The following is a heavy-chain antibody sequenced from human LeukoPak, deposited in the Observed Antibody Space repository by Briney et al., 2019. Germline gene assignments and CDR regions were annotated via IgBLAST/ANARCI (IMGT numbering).Heavy chain of an antibody. CDR1: GFTFSSYW. CDR3: ARADSSGWYVGYFDY. CDR2: IKQDGSDK. Sequence: PGGSLRLSCAASGFTFSSYWMSWVRQAPGKGLEWVANIKQDGSDKYYVDSVKDRFTISRNNTKNSLYLQMNSLRAEDTAVYYCARADSSGWYVGYFDYWGQGTLVTVSS. V-gene: IGHV3-7*03. J-gene: IGHJ4*02. D-gene: IGHD6-19*01.